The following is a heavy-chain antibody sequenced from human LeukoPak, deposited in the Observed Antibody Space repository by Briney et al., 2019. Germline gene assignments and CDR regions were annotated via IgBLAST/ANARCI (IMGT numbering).Heavy chain of an antibody. CDR1: GFTFDDYA. CDR3: AKDIKGAVAGEGYYYYGMDV. Sequence: GRSLRLSCAASGFTFDDYAMHWVRQAPGKGLEWVSGISWNSGSIGYADSVKGRFTISRDNAKNSLYLQMNSLRAEDTALYYCAKDIKGAVAGEGYYYYGMDVWGQGTTVTVSS. V-gene: IGHV3-9*01. D-gene: IGHD6-19*01. J-gene: IGHJ6*02. CDR2: ISWNSGSI.